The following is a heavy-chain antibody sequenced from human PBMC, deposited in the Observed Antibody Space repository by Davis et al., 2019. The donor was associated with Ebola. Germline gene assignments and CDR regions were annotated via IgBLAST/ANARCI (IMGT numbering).Heavy chain of an antibody. CDR3: ARAQFPTTSDH. D-gene: IGHD1-1*01. CDR2: INPHNGNT. Sequence: ASVKVSCKASAYTFTNYGITWVRQAPGQGLEWMGWINPHNGNTNYGQNVQGRVIMTTDTSTSTAYMEVGSLRSDDTAVYYCARAQFPTTSDHWGQGTLVTVSS. V-gene: IGHV1-18*04. CDR1: AYTFTNYG. J-gene: IGHJ4*02.